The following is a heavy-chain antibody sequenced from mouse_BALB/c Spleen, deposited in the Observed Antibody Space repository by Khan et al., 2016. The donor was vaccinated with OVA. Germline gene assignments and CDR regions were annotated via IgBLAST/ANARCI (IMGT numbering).Heavy chain of an antibody. J-gene: IGHJ4*01. V-gene: IGHV1S56*01. D-gene: IGHD2-4*01. Sequence: QVRLQQSGPDLVKPGTSVRISCKASGYTFTTYYIHWVKQRPGQGLEWIGWIFPGNVNTKYNEKFKGKATLTADKSSSTAHMQLSSLTSEDSAVYCCARDDYFVGDAMDYWGQGSSVTVSS. CDR1: GYTFTTYY. CDR2: IFPGNVNT. CDR3: ARDDYFVGDAMDY.